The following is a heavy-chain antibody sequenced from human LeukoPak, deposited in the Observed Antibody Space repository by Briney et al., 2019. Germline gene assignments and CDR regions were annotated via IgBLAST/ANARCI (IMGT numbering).Heavy chain of an antibody. D-gene: IGHD2/OR15-2a*01. V-gene: IGHV3-53*01. CDR3: ARNILFAFDI. J-gene: IGHJ3*02. CDR2: IYNDGST. CDR1: GLTVSSSY. Sequence: GGSLRLSCAASGLTVSSSYMSWVRQAPGKGLEWVSIIYNDGSTYYADSMKGRFPISRDNSNNTLYLQVNSLRAEDTAMYYCARNILFAFDIWGQGTMVTVSS.